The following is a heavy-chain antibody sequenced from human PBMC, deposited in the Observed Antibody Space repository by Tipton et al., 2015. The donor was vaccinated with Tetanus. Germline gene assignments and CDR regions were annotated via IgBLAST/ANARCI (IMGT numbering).Heavy chain of an antibody. J-gene: IGHJ5*02. Sequence: CAASGFTFSNAWMNWVRQAPGKGLEWVGRIKSKTDGGTTDYAAPVKGRFTISRDDSKNTLYLQMNSLKTEDTAVYYCTTDSPIVVVVAAVGLPWGQGTLVTVSS. CDR2: IKSKTDGGTT. CDR1: GFTFSNAW. D-gene: IGHD2-15*01. V-gene: IGHV3-15*07. CDR3: TTDSPIVVVVAAVGLP.